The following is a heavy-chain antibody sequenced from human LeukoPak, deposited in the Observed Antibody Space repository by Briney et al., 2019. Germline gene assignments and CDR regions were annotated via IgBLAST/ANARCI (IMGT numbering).Heavy chain of an antibody. D-gene: IGHD5-12*01. Sequence: GSLRLSCAASGFTFSNYAMRWVRQAPGKGLEWVSAIRGSGDTTYYADPVKGRFTISRDNSRNTLYLQMNSLRADDTAVYYCAKGRSGYDHGTFDIWGQGTMVTVSS. V-gene: IGHV3-23*01. CDR3: AKGRSGYDHGTFDI. CDR1: GFTFSNYA. CDR2: IRGSGDTT. J-gene: IGHJ3*02.